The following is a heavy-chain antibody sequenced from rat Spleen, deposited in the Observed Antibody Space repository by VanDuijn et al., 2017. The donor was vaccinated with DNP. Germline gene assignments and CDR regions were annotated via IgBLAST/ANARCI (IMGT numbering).Heavy chain of an antibody. J-gene: IGHJ3*01. CDR2: IIYDGSST. CDR3: ATHELPAYAAFVY. D-gene: IGHD3-7*01. CDR1: GFIFSDYA. Sequence: EVQLVESGGGLVRPGNSLRLSCAASGFIFSDYAMAWVRQSPEMGLEWVATIIYDGSSTYYRDSVKGRFTISRDNVKRTLYLQMDSLKSEDTATYYCATHELPAYAAFVYWGQGTLVAVSS. V-gene: IGHV5S10*01.